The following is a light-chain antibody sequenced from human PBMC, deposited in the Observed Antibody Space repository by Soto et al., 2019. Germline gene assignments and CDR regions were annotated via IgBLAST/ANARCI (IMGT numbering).Light chain of an antibody. CDR3: QVWDSSTVV. CDR1: NIESKN. J-gene: IGLJ2*01. Sequence: SYELTQPLSVSVALGQTATITCGGNNIESKNVHWYQQKPGQAPVLVIYRDYNRPSGISERFSGSNSGNTATLTISRAQAGDEADYYCQVWDSSTVVFGGGTKLTVL. CDR2: RDY. V-gene: IGLV3-9*01.